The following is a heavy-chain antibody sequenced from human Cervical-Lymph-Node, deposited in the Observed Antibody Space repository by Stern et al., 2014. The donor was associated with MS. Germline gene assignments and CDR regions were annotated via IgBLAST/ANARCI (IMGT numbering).Heavy chain of an antibody. CDR1: GFTVSSYS. CDR3: TRAAVITASGSHFDY. V-gene: IGHV3-21*01. J-gene: IGHJ4*02. Sequence: EVQLVESGGGLVKPGGSLRLSCAASGFTVSSYSMNWVRQAPGKGLEWVSSISTSGVYKYYADSVKGRFTISRDTAKNSLYLQMSSLRAEDTAVYYCTRAAVITASGSHFDYWGQGILVTVSS. CDR2: ISTSGVYK. D-gene: IGHD6-19*01.